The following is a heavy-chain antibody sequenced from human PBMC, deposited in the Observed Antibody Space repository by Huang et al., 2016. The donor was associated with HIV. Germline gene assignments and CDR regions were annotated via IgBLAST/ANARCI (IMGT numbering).Heavy chain of an antibody. CDR3: ATSTPDVGAGVLRSAFDI. V-gene: IGHV1-24*01. CDR1: GYTVSELS. Sequence: QVQLVESGAELKKPGASVRVSCKVSGYTVSELSLHWVRQAPEKGLEWMGGFDPEEEETIDAQRLQGRGTMTEDTSTDTAYMELSSLRPEDTAVYYCATSTPDVGAGVLRSAFDIWGQGTMVTVSS. J-gene: IGHJ3*02. D-gene: IGHD2-15*01. CDR2: FDPEEEET.